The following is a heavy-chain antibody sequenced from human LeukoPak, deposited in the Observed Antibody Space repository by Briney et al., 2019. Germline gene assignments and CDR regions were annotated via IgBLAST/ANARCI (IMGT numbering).Heavy chain of an antibody. CDR2: ISGSGGSA. J-gene: IGHJ4*02. CDR1: GFTFSNYA. CDR3: AKARLPRIIVGTTDVDY. D-gene: IGHD1-26*01. V-gene: IGHV3-23*01. Sequence: PGGSLRLSCAASGFTFSNYAMSWVRQAPGKGLEWVSVISGSGGSAYYADSVKGRFTISRDNSKNTLYLQMNSLRAEDTAVYYCAKARLPRIIVGTTDVDYWGQGTLVTVSS.